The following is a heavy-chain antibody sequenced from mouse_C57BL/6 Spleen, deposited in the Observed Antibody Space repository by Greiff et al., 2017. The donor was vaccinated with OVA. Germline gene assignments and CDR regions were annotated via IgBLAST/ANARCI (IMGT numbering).Heavy chain of an antibody. D-gene: IGHD1-1*01. CDR3: ARRKEPYYGSSGDYFDY. V-gene: IGHV1-18*01. J-gene: IGHJ2*01. Sequence: EVQLQQSGPGLVKPGASVKIPCKASGYTFTDYNMDWVKQSPGTSLEWIGDINPNKGGHIYNPMFKGQATLNVDKSSRTAYMELRSLTSENTAVYYCARRKEPYYGSSGDYFDYWGQGTTLTVSS. CDR2: INPNKGGH. CDR1: GYTFTDYN.